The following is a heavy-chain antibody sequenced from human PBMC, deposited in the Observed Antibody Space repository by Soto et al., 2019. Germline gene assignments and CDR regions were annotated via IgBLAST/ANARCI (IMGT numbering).Heavy chain of an antibody. CDR1: GGSISSSSYY. D-gene: IGHD6-13*01. Sequence: PSETLSLTCTVSGGSISSSSYYWGWIRQPPGKGLEWIGSIYYSGSTYYNPSLKSRVTISVDTSKNQFPLKLSSVTAADTAVYYCARAAGRYYYYYMDVWXKGTTVTVSS. V-gene: IGHV4-39*01. J-gene: IGHJ6*03. CDR2: IYYSGST. CDR3: ARAAGRYYYYYMDV.